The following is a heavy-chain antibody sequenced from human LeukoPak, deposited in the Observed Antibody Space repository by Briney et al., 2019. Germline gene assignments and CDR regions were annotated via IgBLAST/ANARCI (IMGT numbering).Heavy chain of an antibody. D-gene: IGHD3-10*01. Sequence: GSLRLSCAASGFIFSSYSMSWVRQPPGKGLEWIGSIYYSGSTYYNPSLKSRVTISVDTSKNQFSLTLSSVTAADTAVYYCARSYGSGSYYDYWGQGTLVTVSS. CDR2: IYYSGST. V-gene: IGHV4-39*01. CDR3: ARSYGSGSYYDY. J-gene: IGHJ4*02. CDR1: GFIFSSYS.